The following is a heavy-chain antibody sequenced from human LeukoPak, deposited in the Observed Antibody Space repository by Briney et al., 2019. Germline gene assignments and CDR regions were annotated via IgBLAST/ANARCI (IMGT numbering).Heavy chain of an antibody. Sequence: GGSLRLSCAVSGLTFSSSWMDWVRQAPGKGLEWVASINPDGNKKYSADSVKGRFTISRDNAGNSLYLQMNSLRVEDTAFYYCARDLAYSRLDYWGQGMLVTVSS. CDR2: INPDGNKK. V-gene: IGHV3-7*01. J-gene: IGHJ4*02. CDR1: GLTFSSSW. CDR3: ARDLAYSRLDY. D-gene: IGHD5-18*01.